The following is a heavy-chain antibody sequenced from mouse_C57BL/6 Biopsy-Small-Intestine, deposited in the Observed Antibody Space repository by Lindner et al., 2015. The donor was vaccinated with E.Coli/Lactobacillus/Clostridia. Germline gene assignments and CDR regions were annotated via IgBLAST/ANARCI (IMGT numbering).Heavy chain of an antibody. CDR2: IYPGGGYT. CDR3: ARSLYDYFDY. CDR1: GYTFTNYW. Sequence: VQLQESGAELVRPGTSVKMSCKASGYTFTNYWIGWAKQRPGHGLEWIGDIYPGGGYTNYNEKFKGKATLTADKSSSTAYMQFSSLTSEDSATYYCARSLYDYFDYWGQGTTLTVSS. D-gene: IGHD2-3*01. J-gene: IGHJ2*01. V-gene: IGHV1-63*01.